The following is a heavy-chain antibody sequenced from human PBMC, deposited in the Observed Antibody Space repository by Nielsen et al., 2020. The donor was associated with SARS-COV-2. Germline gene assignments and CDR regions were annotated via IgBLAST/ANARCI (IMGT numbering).Heavy chain of an antibody. CDR3: ARGTNLYY. CDR2: ISGSTTST. J-gene: IGHJ4*02. CDR1: GFTFSGYF. Sequence: GESLKISCTASGFTFSGYFMSWVRQPPGKGLEWVSYISGSTTSTNYVDSVKGRFAISRDNAHNTLFLQMNNLRGEDTAVYYCARGTNLYYLGQGTLVTVSS. V-gene: IGHV3-11*05.